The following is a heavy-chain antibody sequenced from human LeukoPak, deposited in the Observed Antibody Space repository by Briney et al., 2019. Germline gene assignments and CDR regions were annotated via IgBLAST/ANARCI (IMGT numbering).Heavy chain of an antibody. CDR3: AKLWATDAFDI. V-gene: IGHV3-30-3*02. CDR2: ISYDGSNK. Sequence: GRSLRLSCAASGFTFSSYAMHWVRQAPGKGLEWVAVISYDGSNKYYADSVKGRFTISRDNSKNTLYLQMNSLRAEDTAVYYCAKLWATDAFDIWGQGTMVTVSS. J-gene: IGHJ3*02. CDR1: GFTFSSYA. D-gene: IGHD5-12*01.